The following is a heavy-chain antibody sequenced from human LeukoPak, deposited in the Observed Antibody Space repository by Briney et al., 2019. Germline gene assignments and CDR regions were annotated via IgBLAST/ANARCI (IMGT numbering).Heavy chain of an antibody. J-gene: IGHJ5*02. D-gene: IGHD6-13*01. V-gene: IGHV3-23*01. CDR2: ISGSGGST. Sequence: RGSLRLSCAASGFTFSSYAMSWVRQAPGKGLEWVSAISGSGGSTYYAVSVKGRFTISRDSSMNTLYLQMNSLRAEDTAVYYCAKDIAAAGIKTRWFDPWGQGTLVTVSS. CDR3: AKDIAAAGIKTRWFDP. CDR1: GFTFSSYA.